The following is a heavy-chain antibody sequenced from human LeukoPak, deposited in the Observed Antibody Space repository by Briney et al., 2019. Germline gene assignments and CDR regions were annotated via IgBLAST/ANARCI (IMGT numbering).Heavy chain of an antibody. CDR3: ARDYCGGDCPGFDY. V-gene: IGHV4-4*02. Sequence: TSETLSLTCAVSGGSISSSNWWSWVRQPPGKGLEWIGEIYHSGSTNYNPSLKSRVTISVDKSKNQFSLKLSSVTAADTAVYYCARDYCGGDCPGFDYWGQGTLVTVSS. D-gene: IGHD2-21*02. CDR2: IYHSGST. J-gene: IGHJ4*02. CDR1: GGSISSSNW.